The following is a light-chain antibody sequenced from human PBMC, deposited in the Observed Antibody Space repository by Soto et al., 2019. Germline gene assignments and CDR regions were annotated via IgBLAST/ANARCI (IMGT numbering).Light chain of an antibody. Sequence: LTQAAGALSLSPGERATLTCRASQSVSSSYLAWSHRKPGQAPRLLIYGASSRATGMPERRFSGRAGAACTRPISRLVPAEVVVDYCRLYGSSPWTFGQGTKVDIK. CDR1: QSVSSSY. V-gene: IGKV3-20*01. J-gene: IGKJ1*01. CDR3: RLYGSSPWT. CDR2: GAS.